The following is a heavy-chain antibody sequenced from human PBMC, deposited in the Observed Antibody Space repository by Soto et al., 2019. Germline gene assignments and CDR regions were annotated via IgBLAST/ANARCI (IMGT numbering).Heavy chain of an antibody. CDR2: ISSSSNTI. Sequence: PGGSLRLSCAASGFTFSSYGMHWVRQAPGKWLQWISYISSSSNTIYYADSVKGRFTISRDNAKNSLYLQMNSLRAEDTAVYYCARDYSSYGPFDYWGQGTLVTVSS. CDR1: GFTFSSYG. CDR3: ARDYSSYGPFDY. V-gene: IGHV3-48*01. J-gene: IGHJ4*02. D-gene: IGHD5-18*01.